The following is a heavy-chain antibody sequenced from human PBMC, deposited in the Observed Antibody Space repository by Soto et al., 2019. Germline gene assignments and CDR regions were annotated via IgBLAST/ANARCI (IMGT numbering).Heavy chain of an antibody. D-gene: IGHD2-21*02. J-gene: IGHJ4*02. V-gene: IGHV3-30-3*01. CDR3: ARSTVVVTAMTDY. CDR2: ISYDGSNK. Sequence: GGSLRLSCAASGFTFSSYAMHWVRQAPGKGLEWVAVISYDGSNKYYADSVKGRFTISRDNSKNTLYLQMNSLRAEDTAVYYCARSTVVVTAMTDYWGQGTLVTVSS. CDR1: GFTFSSYA.